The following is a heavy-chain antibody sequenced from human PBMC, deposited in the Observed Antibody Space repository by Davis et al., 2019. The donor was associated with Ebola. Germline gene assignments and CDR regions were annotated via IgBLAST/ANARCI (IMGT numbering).Heavy chain of an antibody. V-gene: IGHV1-18*04. Sequence: ASVKVSCKASGYTFTTYNINWLRQAPGQGLEWVGWSNTYNGNTNYAPDFQGRVTMTTDTSTNTAYMDLRSLDFDDTAVYYCARVSSREYCSSTSCFDFWGQGTLVTVSS. J-gene: IGHJ4*03. CDR1: GYTFTTYN. CDR2: SNTYNGNT. D-gene: IGHD2-2*01. CDR3: ARVSSREYCSSTSCFDF.